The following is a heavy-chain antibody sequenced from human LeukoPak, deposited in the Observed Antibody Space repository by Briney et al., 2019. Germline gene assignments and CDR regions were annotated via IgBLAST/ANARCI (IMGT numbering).Heavy chain of an antibody. D-gene: IGHD5-24*01. CDR2: IWYNGRNQ. CDR1: GFTFSHFG. Sequence: GRSLRLSCAATGFTFSHFGMHWVRQAPGKGLEWVAVIWYNGRNQYYRDSVKGRFTISRDNFKNTLHLQMNSLRVEDTAMYYCVREGTSGNGDGYNSYDYWGRGTLVTVSS. J-gene: IGHJ4*02. CDR3: VREGTSGNGDGYNSYDY. V-gene: IGHV3-33*01.